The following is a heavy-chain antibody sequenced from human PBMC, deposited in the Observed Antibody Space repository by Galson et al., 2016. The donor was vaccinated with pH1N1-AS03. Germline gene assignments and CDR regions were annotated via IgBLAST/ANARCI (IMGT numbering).Heavy chain of an antibody. CDR2: ISGSGDNT. J-gene: IGHJ4*02. Sequence: CAASGFTFNCAMSWVRQAPGRGLEWVSAISGSGDNTFYEDSVRGRFTISRDNSENTLYLQMNNLRAEDTAVYYCAKVMHGYGSSWSNFFDHWGQGTLVTVSS. V-gene: IGHV3-23*01. D-gene: IGHD6-13*01. CDR3: AKVMHGYGSSWSNFFDH. CDR1: GFTFNCA.